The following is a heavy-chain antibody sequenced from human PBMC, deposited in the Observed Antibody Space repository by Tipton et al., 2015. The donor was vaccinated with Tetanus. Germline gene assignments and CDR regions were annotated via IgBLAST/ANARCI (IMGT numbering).Heavy chain of an antibody. CDR3: ARWRDGFNRALDS. Sequence: TLSLTCAVSGQSLSGHFWSWVRQAPGKGLEWIGEITPRGSASYNPSLKSRVTISMNTANNHIYLNLTSVTAADTAVYYCARWRDGFNRALDSWGQGIMVTVSS. J-gene: IGHJ4*02. CDR1: GQSLSGHF. V-gene: IGHV4-34*01. D-gene: IGHD5-24*01. CDR2: ITPRGSA.